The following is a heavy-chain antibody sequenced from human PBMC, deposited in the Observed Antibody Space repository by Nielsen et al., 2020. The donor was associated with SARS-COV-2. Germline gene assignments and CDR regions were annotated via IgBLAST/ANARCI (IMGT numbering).Heavy chain of an antibody. CDR3: TRVNPTSGSWFDAFDI. Sequence: GGSLRLSCAASGFTFSDSSMNWVRQASGKGLEWLGRIRSKANDYATEYPVSVKGRFIISRDDSKNMAYLLMNSLKIDDTAVYYCTRVNPTSGSWFDAFDIWGQGTLVTVSS. D-gene: IGHD1-26*01. V-gene: IGHV3-73*01. J-gene: IGHJ3*02. CDR2: IRSKANDYAT. CDR1: GFTFSDSS.